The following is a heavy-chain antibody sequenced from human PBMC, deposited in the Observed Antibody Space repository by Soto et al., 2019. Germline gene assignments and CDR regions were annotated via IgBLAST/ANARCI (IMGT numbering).Heavy chain of an antibody. V-gene: IGHV3-21*02. D-gene: IGHD1-7*01. CDR1: GFTFRSFS. J-gene: IGHJ4*02. Sequence: EIQLVESGGGLVEPGGSLRLSCAASGFTFRSFSMNWVRQAPGKGLEWVSSISSRSTYTFYGDSLKGRFTISRDNANNSLYLQMNSLRAEDTAIYYCTRGLPAITGTTSFDYWGQGILVTVSS. CDR2: ISSRSTYT. CDR3: TRGLPAITGTTSFDY.